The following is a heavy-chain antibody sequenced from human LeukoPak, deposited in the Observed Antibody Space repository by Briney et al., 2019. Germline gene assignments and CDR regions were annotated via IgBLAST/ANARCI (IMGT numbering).Heavy chain of an antibody. CDR3: AKGGSGWYEDSFDY. D-gene: IGHD6-19*01. Sequence: GGPLRLSCAASGFTFNNYAMSWVRQAPGKGLEWVSGISNSGGSTYYADSVKGRFTISRDSSKNTLYLQVNSLRAEDTAVYYCAKGGSGWYEDSFDYWGQGTQVMVSS. J-gene: IGHJ4*02. CDR1: GFTFNNYA. CDR2: ISNSGGST. V-gene: IGHV3-23*01.